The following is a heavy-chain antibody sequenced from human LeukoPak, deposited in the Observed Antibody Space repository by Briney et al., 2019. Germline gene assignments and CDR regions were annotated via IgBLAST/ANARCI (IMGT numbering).Heavy chain of an antibody. CDR1: GGTFSSYA. D-gene: IGHD3-10*01. V-gene: IGHV1-69*05. Sequence: ASVKVSCKASGGTFSSYAISWVRQAPGQGLEWMGRIIPIFGTANYAQKFQGRVTITTDESTSTAFMELSSLRSEDTAVYYCARVGFRGPGFLGGTLYYMDVWGKGTTVTVSS. CDR3: ARVGFRGPGFLGGTLYYMDV. J-gene: IGHJ6*03. CDR2: IIPIFGTA.